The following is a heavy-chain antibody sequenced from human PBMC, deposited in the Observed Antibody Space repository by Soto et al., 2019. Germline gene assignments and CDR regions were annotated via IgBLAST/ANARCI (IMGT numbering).Heavy chain of an antibody. V-gene: IGHV3-33*01. D-gene: IGHD7-27*01. CDR1: GFTFSSHG. CDR2: IWYDGSDK. CDR3: ARWGNNKKLDD. Sequence: GGSLRLSCAASGFTFSSHGMHWVRQAPGKGLEWVAVIWYDGSDKYYGDSVEGRFTISRDNSKNTLYLQMNSLRAEDTAVYYCARWGNNKKLDDWGQGTQVTVSS. J-gene: IGHJ4*02.